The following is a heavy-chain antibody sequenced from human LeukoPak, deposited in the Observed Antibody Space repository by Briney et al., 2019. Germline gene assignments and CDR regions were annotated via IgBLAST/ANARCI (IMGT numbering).Heavy chain of an antibody. CDR3: VRQERTFDY. CDR1: GFNFSDYY. CDR2: ISETSSST. J-gene: IGHJ4*02. Sequence: GGSLRLSCAASGFNFSDYYMTWIRQAPGKGLEWLSYISETSSSTYYTASVRGRFTISRDNAKNSLYLQMNSLRAEDTAVYYCVRQERTFDYWGRGTLVTVSS. V-gene: IGHV3-11*01.